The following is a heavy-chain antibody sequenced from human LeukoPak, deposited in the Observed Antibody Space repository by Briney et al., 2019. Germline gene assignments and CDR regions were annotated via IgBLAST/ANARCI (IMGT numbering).Heavy chain of an antibody. Sequence: SETLSLTCTVSGGSVSSHYWSWIRQPPGKGLEWIGYIHYSGSTNYNPSLKSRVTISVDTSKNQFSLNVSSVTAADTALYYCARRRDAYNLFDFWGQGTLAPVSS. CDR3: ARRRDAYNLFDF. D-gene: IGHD5-24*01. J-gene: IGHJ4*02. CDR2: IHYSGST. CDR1: GGSVSSHY. V-gene: IGHV4-59*02.